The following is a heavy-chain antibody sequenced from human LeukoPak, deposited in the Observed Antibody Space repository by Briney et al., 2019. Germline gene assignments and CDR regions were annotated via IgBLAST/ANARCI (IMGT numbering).Heavy chain of an antibody. CDR1: GGSISNYY. CDR3: VRGHKWFNP. V-gene: IGHV4-59*01. Sequence: SETLSLTCTVSGGSISNYYWSWIRQPPGKGLEWIGYIYYSGSTNYNPSLKSRVTISVDTSKNQFSLNLSSVTAADTAVYYCVRGHKWFNPWGQGTLVTVSS. J-gene: IGHJ5*02. CDR2: IYYSGST.